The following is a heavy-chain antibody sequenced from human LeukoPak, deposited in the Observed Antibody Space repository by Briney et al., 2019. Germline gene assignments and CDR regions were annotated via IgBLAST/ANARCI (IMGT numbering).Heavy chain of an antibody. CDR2: ISGSGGST. Sequence: GGSLRLSCTASGFIFSSYDIYWVRQAPGKGLEWVSAISGSGGSTYYADSVKGRFTISRDNAKNSLYLQMNSLRAEDTAVYYCARDSVAAAGTLSYWGQGTLVTVSS. CDR1: GFIFSSYD. CDR3: ARDSVAAAGTLSY. J-gene: IGHJ4*02. D-gene: IGHD6-13*01. V-gene: IGHV3-23*01.